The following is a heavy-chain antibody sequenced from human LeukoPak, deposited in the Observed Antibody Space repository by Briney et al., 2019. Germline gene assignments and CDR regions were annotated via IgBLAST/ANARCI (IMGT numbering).Heavy chain of an antibody. D-gene: IGHD3-10*01. V-gene: IGHV7-4-1*02. CDR2: INTGTGNP. J-gene: IGHJ4*02. Sequence: ASVKVSCKASGYTFTNYAINWVRQAPGQGLEWMGWINTGTGNPTYAQGFTGRFVFSLDTSVSTTYLQINSLKAEDTAVYNCATIGASFFDYWGQGTLVTVSS. CDR1: GYTFTNYA. CDR3: ATIGASFFDY.